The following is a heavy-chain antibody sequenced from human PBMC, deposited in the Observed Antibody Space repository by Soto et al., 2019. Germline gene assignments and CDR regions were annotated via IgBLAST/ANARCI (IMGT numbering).Heavy chain of an antibody. CDR1: GYSISSGYY. CDR3: ARDPKISRDGYINELYY. J-gene: IGHJ4*02. D-gene: IGHD5-12*01. Sequence: PSETLSLTCAVSGYSISSGYYWGWIRQPPGKGLEWIGSIYHSGSTYYNPSLKSRFTISVDTSKNQFSLKLSSVTAADPAVYYCARDPKISRDGYINELYYWGQGTLVTVSS. CDR2: IYHSGST. V-gene: IGHV4-38-2*02.